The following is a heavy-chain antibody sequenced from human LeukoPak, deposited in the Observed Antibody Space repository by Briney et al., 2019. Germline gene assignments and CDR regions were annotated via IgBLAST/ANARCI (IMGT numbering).Heavy chain of an antibody. CDR3: ARTWNNGGWYVTFDY. CDR1: GFTFSTYS. Sequence: GGSLRLSCAASGFTFSTYSMNWVRQAPGKGLEWVSYISSTGGTIYYADSVKGRFTVSRDNAEKSLYLKMNSLRAEDTAVYYCARTWNNGGWYVTFDYWGQGTLVTVSS. D-gene: IGHD6-19*01. J-gene: IGHJ4*02. CDR2: ISSTGGTI. V-gene: IGHV3-48*04.